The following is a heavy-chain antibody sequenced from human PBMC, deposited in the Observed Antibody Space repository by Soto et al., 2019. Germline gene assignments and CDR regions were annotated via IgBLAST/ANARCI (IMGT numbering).Heavy chain of an antibody. CDR1: GCTFSSYA. CDR3: ARERGGVDTYITGYFYCMHV. J-gene: IGHJ6*02. CDR2: IIPIFGTA. Sequence: SVKVSCKDSGCTFSSYAISWVRQAPGQGLEWMGGIIPIFGTANYAQKFQGRVTITADESTRTAYMELSSLRSEDTAVYYCARERGGVDTYITGYFYCMHVGGRRTTVAVS. D-gene: IGHD2-8*02. V-gene: IGHV1-69*13.